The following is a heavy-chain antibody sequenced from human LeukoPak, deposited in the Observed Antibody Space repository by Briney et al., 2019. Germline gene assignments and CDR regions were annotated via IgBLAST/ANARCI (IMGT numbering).Heavy chain of an antibody. CDR1: GFTVSNSF. Sequence: PGGSLRLSCAASGFTVSNSFMSWVRQAPGKGLEWVSVIYSGGSAYYADSVKGRSTISRDNSKNTLYLQMNSLRAEDTAVYYCTRAYGSGSYYSHCWGQGTLVTVSS. V-gene: IGHV3-53*01. D-gene: IGHD3-10*01. CDR3: TRAYGSGSYYSHC. CDR2: IYSGGSA. J-gene: IGHJ4*02.